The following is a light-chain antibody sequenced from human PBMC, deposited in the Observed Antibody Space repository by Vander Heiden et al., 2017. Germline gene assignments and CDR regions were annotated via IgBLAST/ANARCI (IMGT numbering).Light chain of an antibody. CDR1: QGIRND. V-gene: IGKV1-6*01. J-gene: IGKJ1*01. CDR3: QQDYNYQRT. CDR2: AAS. Sequence: AIQLTQSPSSLSASVGDSVTITCRSSQGIRNDLGWYQQKPGKAPKLLIYAASSLQSGVPSRFSGSGSGTDFTLTISSLQAEDFATYYCQQDYNYQRTFGQGTKVEIK.